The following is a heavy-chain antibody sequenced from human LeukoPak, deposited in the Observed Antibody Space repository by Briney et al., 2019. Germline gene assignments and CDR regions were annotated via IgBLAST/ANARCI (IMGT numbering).Heavy chain of an antibody. D-gene: IGHD6-19*01. Sequence: GASVKVSCKASGYTFTNYGITWVRQAPGQGLEWMGWISPYNGNTKYAQKVQGRVTMTTDTSTSTAYMELRSLRSDDTAVYYCARGGSGGPEGWFDPWAQGTLVTVSS. V-gene: IGHV1-18*01. CDR2: ISPYNGNT. CDR1: GYTFTNYG. CDR3: ARGGSGGPEGWFDP. J-gene: IGHJ5*02.